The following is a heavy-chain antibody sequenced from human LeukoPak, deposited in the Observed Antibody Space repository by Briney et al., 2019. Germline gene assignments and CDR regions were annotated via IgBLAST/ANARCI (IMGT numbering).Heavy chain of an antibody. CDR2: ISSSSSYI. V-gene: IGHV3-21*01. Sequence: GGSLRLSCAASGFTFSSYSMNWVRQAPGKGLEWVSSISSSSSYIYYADSVKGRFTISRDNAKNSLYLQMNSLRAEDTAVYYCARDHGWGDSSGYYIDYWGQGTLVTVSS. CDR1: GFTFSSYS. CDR3: ARDHGWGDSSGYYIDY. J-gene: IGHJ4*02. D-gene: IGHD3-22*01.